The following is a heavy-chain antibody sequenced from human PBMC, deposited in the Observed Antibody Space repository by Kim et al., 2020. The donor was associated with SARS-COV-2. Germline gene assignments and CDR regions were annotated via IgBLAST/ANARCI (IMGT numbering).Heavy chain of an antibody. D-gene: IGHD1-26*01. J-gene: IGHJ4*02. CDR1: GGSFSGYS. V-gene: IGHV4-34*01. CDR2: INHSGST. Sequence: SETLSLTCAVYGGSFSGYSWSWIRQPPGKGLEWIGEINHSGSTTYNPSLKSRVTISIDTSKNQFSLKLSSVTAADTAVYYCARGIVGASPPEYYFDYWGQGTLVTVSS. CDR3: ARGIVGASPPEYYFDY.